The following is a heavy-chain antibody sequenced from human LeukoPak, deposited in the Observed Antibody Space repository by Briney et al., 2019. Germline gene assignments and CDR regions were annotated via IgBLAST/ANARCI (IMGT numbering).Heavy chain of an antibody. J-gene: IGHJ4*02. CDR1: GGSISGYY. V-gene: IGHV4-59*01. CDR3: ARSGYSSGWLSY. CDR2: ISYSGST. D-gene: IGHD6-19*01. Sequence: SETLSLTCTVSGGSISGYYWSWIRQPPEKGLEWIGHISYSGSTNYNPSLKSRVTISVDTSKNQFSLKLSSVTAADTAMYYCARSGYSSGWLSYWGQGTLVTVSS.